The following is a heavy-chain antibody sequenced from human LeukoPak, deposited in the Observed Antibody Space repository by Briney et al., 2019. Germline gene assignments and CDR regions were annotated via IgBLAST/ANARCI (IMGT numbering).Heavy chain of an antibody. D-gene: IGHD3-22*01. CDR3: ARHDSSGYPGRLHGMVV. CDR2: LYSGGST. V-gene: IGHV3-66*04. CDR1: GFTVSSNF. Sequence: GGSLRLSYAASGFTVSSNFMSWVRQAPGKGLEWVSVLYSGGSTYYAESVKGRFTISRDNSKNTLYLQLNSLRAEDTAVYYCARHDSSGYPGRLHGMVVWGQGTTVTASS. J-gene: IGHJ6*02.